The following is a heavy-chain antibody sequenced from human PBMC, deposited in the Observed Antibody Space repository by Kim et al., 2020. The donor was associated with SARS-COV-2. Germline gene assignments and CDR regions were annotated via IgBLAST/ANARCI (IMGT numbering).Heavy chain of an antibody. CDR3: AKRRYYYGSGSDRGNYFDY. V-gene: IGHV3-30*18. CDR1: GFTFSSYG. CDR2: ISYDGSKK. Sequence: GGSLRLSCAASGFTFSSYGMHWVRQAPGKGMEWVAAISYDGSKKYYADSVKGRFTISRDNSKNTVYLQMSSLRAEDTAVYYCAKRRYYYGSGSDRGNYFDYWGQGTLVTVSS. J-gene: IGHJ4*02. D-gene: IGHD3-10*01.